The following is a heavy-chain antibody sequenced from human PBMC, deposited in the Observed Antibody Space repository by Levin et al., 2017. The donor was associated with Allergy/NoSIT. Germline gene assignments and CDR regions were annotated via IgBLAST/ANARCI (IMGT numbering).Heavy chain of an antibody. CDR3: AKDSGDSSGWYLMGNDY. CDR1: GFTFSSYG. CDR2: ISYDGSNK. J-gene: IGHJ4*02. D-gene: IGHD6-19*01. Sequence: TGGSLRLFCAASGFTFSSYGMHWVRQAPGKGLEWVAVISYDGSNKYYADSVKGRFTISRDNSKNTLYLQMNSLRAEDTAVYYCAKDSGDSSGWYLMGNDYWGQGTLVTVSS. V-gene: IGHV3-30*18.